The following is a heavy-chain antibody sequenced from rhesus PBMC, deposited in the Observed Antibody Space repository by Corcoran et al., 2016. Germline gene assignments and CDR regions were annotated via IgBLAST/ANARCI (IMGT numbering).Heavy chain of an antibody. CDR3: ARASGWYYGLDS. CDR1: GGSISSNY. D-gene: IGHD6-31*01. CDR2: IAGSGGNT. V-gene: IGHV4-173*01. J-gene: IGHJ6*01. Sequence: QLQLQESGPGLVTPSETLSLTCAVSGGSISSNYLSWLRQPPGKGREWIGRIAGSGGNTDYNPSLKSRVTMSTDTSKNQFSLKLSSVTAADTAVYYCARASGWYYGLDSWGQGVVVTVSS.